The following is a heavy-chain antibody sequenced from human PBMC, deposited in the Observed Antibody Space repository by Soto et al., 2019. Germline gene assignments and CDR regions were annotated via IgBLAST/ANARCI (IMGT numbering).Heavy chain of an antibody. CDR2: ISGTANTI. Sequence: QVQLVESGGGLVKPGGSLRLSCAASGFAFNDYYMSWIRQAPGKGLEWISYISGTANTIYYADSVKGRLTISRDNAKNSLYLQMNSLRAEDTAVYYCAREGNRFQHWGQGTLVTVSS. V-gene: IGHV3-11*01. D-gene: IGHD3-10*01. J-gene: IGHJ1*01. CDR1: GFAFNDYY. CDR3: AREGNRFQH.